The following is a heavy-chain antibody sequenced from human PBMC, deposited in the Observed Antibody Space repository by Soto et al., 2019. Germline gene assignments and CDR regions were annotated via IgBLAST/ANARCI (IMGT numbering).Heavy chain of an antibody. V-gene: IGHV3-48*01. CDR3: ARDDNGDYEIYYYYYYMDV. Sequence: EVQLVESGGGLVQPGGSLRLSCAASGFTFSSYSMNWVRQAPGKGLEWVSYISSSSSTIYYADSVKGRFTISRDNAKNSLYLQMNSLRAEDTAVYYCARDDNGDYEIYYYYYYMDVWGKGTTVTVSS. D-gene: IGHD4-17*01. CDR1: GFTFSSYS. J-gene: IGHJ6*03. CDR2: ISSSSSTI.